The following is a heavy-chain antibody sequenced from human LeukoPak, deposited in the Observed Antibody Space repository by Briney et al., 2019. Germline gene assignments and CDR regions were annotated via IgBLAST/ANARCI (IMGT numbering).Heavy chain of an antibody. CDR2: IRYDGSNR. V-gene: IGHV3-30*02. CDR3: AKDTADYSNYVFVS. D-gene: IGHD4-11*01. Sequence: GGSLRLSCAASGFTFSNYGMHWVRQAPGKGLEWVAFIRYDGSNRYYADSVKGRFTLSRDNSKNTLYLQINSLRAEDTAVYYCAKDTADYSNYVFVSWGQGTLVTVSS. J-gene: IGHJ4*02. CDR1: GFTFSNYG.